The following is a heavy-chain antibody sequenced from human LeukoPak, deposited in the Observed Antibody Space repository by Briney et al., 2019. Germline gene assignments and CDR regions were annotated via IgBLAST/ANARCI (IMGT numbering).Heavy chain of an antibody. J-gene: IGHJ6*03. CDR2: VHNSGDT. V-gene: IGHV4-59*01. Sequence: SETLSLTCTISGGSISDYYWGWIRQPPGKGLEWIGYVHNSGDTNYNPSLKSRVTISVDTSKNQFSLKLSSVTAADTAVYYCARGRRGGFAIPWFYMDVWGKGITVTISS. CDR3: ARGRRGGFAIPWFYMDV. CDR1: GGSISDYY. D-gene: IGHD3-16*01.